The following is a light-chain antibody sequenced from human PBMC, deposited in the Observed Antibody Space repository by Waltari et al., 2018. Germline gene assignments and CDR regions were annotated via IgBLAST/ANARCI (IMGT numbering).Light chain of an antibody. J-gene: IGKJ4*01. CDR1: QSVSSY. V-gene: IGKV3-11*01. CDR2: DAS. CDR3: QQRSNWPLT. Sequence: IVFTQSPATLSLSPGERDPLSCRASQSVSSYLAWYQQKPGQAPRLLIYDASNRATGIPARFSGSGSGTDFTLTISSLEPEDFAVYYCQQRSNWPLTFGGGTKVEIK.